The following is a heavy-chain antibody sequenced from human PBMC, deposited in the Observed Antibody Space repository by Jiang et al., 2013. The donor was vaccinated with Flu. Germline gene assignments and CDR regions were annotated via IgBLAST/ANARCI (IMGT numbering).Heavy chain of an antibody. D-gene: IGHD6-19*01. Sequence: GLVKPSETLSLACTVSGGSISSGSYYWGWIRQPPGKGLEWIGSIYYSGSTYYNPSLRSRVTVSLDTSKRQFSLQLSSVTAADTAVYYCTRGMAVSRVDYWGQGTQVT. CDR2: IYYSGST. V-gene: IGHV4-39*01. CDR3: TRGMAVSRVDY. J-gene: IGHJ4*02. CDR1: GGSISSGSYY.